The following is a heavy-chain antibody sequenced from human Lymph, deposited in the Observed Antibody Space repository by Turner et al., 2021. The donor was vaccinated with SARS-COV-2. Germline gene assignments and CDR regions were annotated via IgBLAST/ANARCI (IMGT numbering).Heavy chain of an antibody. Sequence: QVQLVESGGGVVQPGRSLRLSCAASGFTFSSYAMHWVRQAPGKGLGLVAVISYDGSNKYYADSVKGRFTISRDNSKNTLYLQMNSLRAEDTAVYYCARDPLWFDYWGQGTLVTVSS. D-gene: IGHD2-21*01. CDR2: ISYDGSNK. CDR1: GFTFSSYA. V-gene: IGHV3-30-3*01. CDR3: ARDPLWFDY. J-gene: IGHJ4*02.